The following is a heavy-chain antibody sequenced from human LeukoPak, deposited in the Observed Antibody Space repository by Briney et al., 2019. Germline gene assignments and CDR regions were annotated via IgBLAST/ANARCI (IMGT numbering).Heavy chain of an antibody. V-gene: IGHV3-23*01. CDR3: AKDDYYDSSGAYCMDV. CDR2: ISGSGGST. Sequence: GSLRLPCAASGFTFSSYAMSWVRQAPGQGMEWVSAISGSGGSTYYADSVKGRFTISRDNSKNTLYLQMNSLRAEDTAVYYCAKDDYYDSSGAYCMDVWGQGTTVTVSS. D-gene: IGHD3-22*01. J-gene: IGHJ6*02. CDR1: GFTFSSYA.